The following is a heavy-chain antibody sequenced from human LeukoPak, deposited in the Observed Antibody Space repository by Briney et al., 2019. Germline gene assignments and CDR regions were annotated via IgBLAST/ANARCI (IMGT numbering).Heavy chain of an antibody. CDR1: GGSFSGYY. J-gene: IGHJ4*02. CDR2: INHSGST. V-gene: IGHV4-34*01. D-gene: IGHD3-22*01. Sequence: PSETLSLTCAVYGGSFSGYYWSWIRQPPGKGLEWIGEINHSGSTNYNPSLKSRVTISVDTSKNQFSLELSSVTAADTAVYYCARGGVGGYYYYAHAIHYFDYWGQGTLVTVSS. CDR3: ARGGVGGYYYYAHAIHYFDY.